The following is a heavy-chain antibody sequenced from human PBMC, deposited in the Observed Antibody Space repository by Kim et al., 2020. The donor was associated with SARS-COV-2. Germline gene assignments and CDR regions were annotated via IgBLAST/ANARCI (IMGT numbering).Heavy chain of an antibody. J-gene: IGHJ2*01. Sequence: GGSLRLSCEASGFTFSTYFMHWVRQAPGKGLVWVSRISSDGSIIGYADSVKGRFTISRDNAKNTLYLQLDNLGAEDTALYYCAIDPLNSSSRWGRGTLVTVSS. CDR2: ISSDGSII. CDR1: GFTFSTYF. D-gene: IGHD6-6*01. V-gene: IGHV3-74*01. CDR3: AIDPLNSSSR.